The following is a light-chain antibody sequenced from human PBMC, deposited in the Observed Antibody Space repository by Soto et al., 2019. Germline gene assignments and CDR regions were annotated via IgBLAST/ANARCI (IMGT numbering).Light chain of an antibody. J-gene: IGKJ2*01. Sequence: EIVMTQSPATLSVSPGERATLSCRASQSVSSNLAWYQQKPGQAPRLLIYGASNRATGIPARFSGSGSGTEFTITISSLPSEYFAVYYCQQYNNWPPGTFGQGTKLEIK. CDR3: QQYNNWPPGT. CDR1: QSVSSN. CDR2: GAS. V-gene: IGKV3-15*01.